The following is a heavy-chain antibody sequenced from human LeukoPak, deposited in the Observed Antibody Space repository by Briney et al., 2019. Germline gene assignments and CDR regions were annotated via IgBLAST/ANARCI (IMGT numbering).Heavy chain of an antibody. V-gene: IGHV3-7*01. CDR3: ARDLSGIAGYTYGRGIDY. D-gene: IGHD5-18*01. CDR2: IKKDGSEK. J-gene: IGHJ4*02. Sequence: GGSLRLSCAASGFTFSSHWMSWVRQAPGKGLEWVANIKKDGSEKCYVDAVKGRFTISRDNAKTSLYLQMNSLRAEDTAVYYCARDLSGIAGYTYGRGIDYWGQGTLVTVSS. CDR1: GFTFSSHW.